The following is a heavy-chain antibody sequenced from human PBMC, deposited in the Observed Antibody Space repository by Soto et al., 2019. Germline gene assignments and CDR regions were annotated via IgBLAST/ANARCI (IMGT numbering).Heavy chain of an antibody. CDR2: IYHSGST. D-gene: IGHD5-18*01. V-gene: IGHV4-38-2*01. J-gene: IGHJ5*02. CDR3: ARFIQLRSRNWFAP. CDR1: GHSISSGYY. Sequence: PSETLSLTCAVSGHSISSGYYWGWIRQPPGKGLEWIGSIYHSGSTYYNPSLKSRVTISVDTSKNQFSLKLSSVTAADTAVYYCARFIQLRSRNWFAPWGRGTLVTVSS.